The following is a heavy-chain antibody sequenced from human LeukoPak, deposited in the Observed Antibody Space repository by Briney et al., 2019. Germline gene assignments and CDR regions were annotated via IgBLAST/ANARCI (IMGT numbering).Heavy chain of an antibody. D-gene: IGHD3-10*01. CDR1: GGSISSSSYY. CDR2: IYYSGST. J-gene: IGHJ5*02. Sequence: SETLSLTCTVSGGSISSSSYYWGWIRQPPGKGLEWIGSIYYSGSTYYNPSLKSRVTISVDTSKNQFSLKLSSVTAADTAVYYCARSRAPPTYYYGSGRGEFDPWGQGTLVTVSS. V-gene: IGHV4-39*07. CDR3: ARSRAPPTYYYGSGRGEFDP.